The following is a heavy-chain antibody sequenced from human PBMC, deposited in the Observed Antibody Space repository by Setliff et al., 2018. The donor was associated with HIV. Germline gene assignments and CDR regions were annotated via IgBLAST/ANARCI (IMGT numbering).Heavy chain of an antibody. CDR1: GYTFTGYY. CDR2: INPNSGGA. CDR3: ARGGGLSYYYDSSGYTPFDY. D-gene: IGHD3-22*01. V-gene: IGHV1-2*02. Sequence: ASVKVSCKASGYTFTGYYMHWVRQAPGQGLEWMGWINPNSGGANYAQKFQGRVTMTRDTSISTAYRKLSRLRSDDTAVYYCARGGGLSYYYDSSGYTPFDYWGQGTLVTVSS. J-gene: IGHJ4*02.